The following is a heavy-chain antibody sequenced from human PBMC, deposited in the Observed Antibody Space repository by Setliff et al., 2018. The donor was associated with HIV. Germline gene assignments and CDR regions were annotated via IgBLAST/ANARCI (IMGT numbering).Heavy chain of an antibody. Sequence: GGSLRLSCAASGFTFSSYSMNWVRQAPGKGLEWVSYISSSSSTIYYADSVKGRFTISRDNAKNSLYLQMNSLRAEDTAVYYCARGRMGSDGSGSYSYSPYYFDYWGQGTLVTVSS. J-gene: IGHJ4*02. CDR3: ARGRMGSDGSGSYSYSPYYFDY. CDR2: ISSSSSTI. V-gene: IGHV3-48*01. D-gene: IGHD3-10*01. CDR1: GFTFSSYS.